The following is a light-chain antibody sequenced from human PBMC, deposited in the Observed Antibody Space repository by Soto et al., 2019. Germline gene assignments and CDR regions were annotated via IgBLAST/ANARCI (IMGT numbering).Light chain of an antibody. Sequence: QSVLSQPPSASGSPGQSITISCSGTSSDIGSYNHVAWHQQFPGKSPKLMIYAVSDRPAGVSDRFSGSKSGITASLTISGLQTEDEADYCCISYTDRQSYLFGTGTKVTVL. CDR2: AVS. CDR3: ISYTDRQSYL. V-gene: IGLV2-14*03. J-gene: IGLJ1*01. CDR1: SSDIGSYNH.